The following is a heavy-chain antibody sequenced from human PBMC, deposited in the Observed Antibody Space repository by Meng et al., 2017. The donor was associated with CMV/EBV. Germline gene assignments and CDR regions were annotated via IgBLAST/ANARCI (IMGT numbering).Heavy chain of an antibody. J-gene: IGHJ5*02. CDR1: GSTFTGYY. CDR2: INPNSGGT. D-gene: IGHD6-13*01. Sequence: KASGSTFTGYYMHWVRQAPGQGLEWMGWINPNSGGTNYAQKFQGRVTMTRDTSISTAYMELSRLRSDDTAVYYCAREGYSSSYNWFDPWGQGTLVTVSS. CDR3: AREGYSSSYNWFDP. V-gene: IGHV1-2*02.